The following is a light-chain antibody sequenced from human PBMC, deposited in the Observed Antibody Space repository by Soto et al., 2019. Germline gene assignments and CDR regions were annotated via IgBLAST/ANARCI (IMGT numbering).Light chain of an antibody. V-gene: IGKV1-5*03. CDR2: KAS. CDR3: QQYNSYPYT. Sequence: DIQMTQSPSTLSASVGDRVTITCRAIQSISSWLAWYQQKPGKAPKLLIYKASSLESGVPSRFSGSGSGTEFTLTISSLQPDDFATYYCQQYNSYPYTFGQWTKLEIK. CDR1: QSISSW. J-gene: IGKJ2*01.